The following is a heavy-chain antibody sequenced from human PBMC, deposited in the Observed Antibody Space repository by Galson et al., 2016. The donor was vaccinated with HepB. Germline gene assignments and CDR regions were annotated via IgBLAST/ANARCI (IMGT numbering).Heavy chain of an antibody. Sequence: SETLSLTCTVSGGSISSYYWSWIRQPAVKGLEWIGRLYTSGSTSYNPSLKSRVTMSLHTSKNQFSLNLSSVTAADPAVDYGARVSSGWHPNFYWYFDLWGRGTLVTVSS. J-gene: IGHJ2*01. CDR1: GGSISSYY. V-gene: IGHV4-4*07. CDR3: ARVSSGWHPNFYWYFDL. CDR2: LYTSGST. D-gene: IGHD6-19*01.